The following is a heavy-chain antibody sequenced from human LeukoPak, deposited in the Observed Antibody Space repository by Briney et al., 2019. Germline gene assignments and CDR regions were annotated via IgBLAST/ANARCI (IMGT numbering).Heavy chain of an antibody. V-gene: IGHV3-23*01. D-gene: IGHD3/OR15-3a*01. Sequence: GGSLRLSCAASGFTFSSYAMSWVRQAPGKGLEWVSAISGSGGSTYYTDSAKGRFTISRDNSKNTLYLQMNSLRAEDTAVYYCAKGWTGYHPPYYFDYWGQGTLVTVSS. CDR1: GFTFSSYA. CDR3: AKGWTGYHPPYYFDY. J-gene: IGHJ4*02. CDR2: ISGSGGST.